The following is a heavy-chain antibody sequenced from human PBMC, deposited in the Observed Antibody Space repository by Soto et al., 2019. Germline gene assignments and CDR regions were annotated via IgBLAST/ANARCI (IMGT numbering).Heavy chain of an antibody. D-gene: IGHD3-10*01. Sequence: GGSLTLSCVVSGFTFSMYWMHWVRQVPGQSPFWVSRISDDVTTTNYADSVRGRFTISRDNSKNTLYLQMNNLKPDDTAIYYCTRGHRADSSGTGDHWGQGTRVTVSS. CDR1: GFTFSMYW. V-gene: IGHV3-74*01. CDR2: ISDDVTTT. J-gene: IGHJ4*02. CDR3: TRGHRADSSGTGDH.